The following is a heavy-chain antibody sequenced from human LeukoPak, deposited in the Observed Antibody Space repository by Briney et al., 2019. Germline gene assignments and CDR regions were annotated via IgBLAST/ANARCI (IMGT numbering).Heavy chain of an antibody. CDR2: INPNSGGT. J-gene: IGHJ4*02. D-gene: IGHD1-26*01. CDR1: GYTFTAYY. V-gene: IGHV1-2*02. CDR3: TREGSQSGRDFDY. Sequence: GASVKVSCTASGYTFTAYYIHWVRQAPGQGLEWMGWINPNSGGTDYAQKFQGRVTMTRDTSISTAYMKLSRLRSDDTAVFYCTREGSQSGRDFDYWGQGTLVTVSS.